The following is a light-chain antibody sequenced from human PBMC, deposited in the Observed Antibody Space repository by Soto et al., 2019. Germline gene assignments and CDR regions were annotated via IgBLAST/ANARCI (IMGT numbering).Light chain of an antibody. V-gene: IGKV3-20*01. J-gene: IGKJ2*01. CDR3: LQYFGSLYT. CDR2: AAS. CDR1: PSIVSTY. Sequence: SVFTKSPGTLSLFPGERATLSCRTSPSIVSTYLAWYQQRPGQAPRLHIYAASSRATGIPDRSSGSGSGTDITLTINRLEPEDFAVYYCLQYFGSLYTFGQGTKLEIK.